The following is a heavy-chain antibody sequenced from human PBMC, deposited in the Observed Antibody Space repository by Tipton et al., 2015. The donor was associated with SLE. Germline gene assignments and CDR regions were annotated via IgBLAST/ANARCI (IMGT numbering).Heavy chain of an antibody. J-gene: IGHJ3*02. V-gene: IGHV4-4*09. CDR1: GGSFSGYY. Sequence: GLVKPSETLSLTCAVYGGSFSGYYWSWIRQPPGKGLEWIGYIYTSGSTNYNPSLKSRVTISVDTSKNQFSLKLSSVTAADTAVYYCARGWPYCGGDCYTTGDAFDIWGQGTMVTVSS. CDR2: IYTSGST. CDR3: ARGWPYCGGDCYTTGDAFDI. D-gene: IGHD2-21*01.